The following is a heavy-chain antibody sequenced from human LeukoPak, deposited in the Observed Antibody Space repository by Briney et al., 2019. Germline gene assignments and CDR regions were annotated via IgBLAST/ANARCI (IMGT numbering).Heavy chain of an antibody. Sequence: GGSLRLSCAASGFTFSSHWMHWVRQAPGKGLVWVSRINSDGSSISYADSVKGRFTISRDNAKNTLYLQLNSLKAEDTAVYYCVTAVTPFQYRYAFDIWGQGTMVTVAS. D-gene: IGHD4-23*01. CDR3: VTAVTPFQYRYAFDI. V-gene: IGHV3-74*01. J-gene: IGHJ3*02. CDR2: INSDGSSI. CDR1: GFTFSSHW.